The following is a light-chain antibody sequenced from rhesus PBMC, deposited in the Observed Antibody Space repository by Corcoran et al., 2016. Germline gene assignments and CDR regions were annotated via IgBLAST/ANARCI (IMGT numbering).Light chain of an antibody. J-gene: IGKJ4*01. CDR2: RVS. CDR3: MQALQIPLT. CDR1: QSFLHSNGNTF. V-gene: IGKV2-73*01. Sequence: DIVMTQTPLSLPVTPGEPASISCRSSQSFLHSNGNTFLYWFLQKPGKPPRLLIQRVSNRFSGVPDRFSGSGSGTDFTLKISRVETEDVGVYYCMQALQIPLTFGGGTEVGIK.